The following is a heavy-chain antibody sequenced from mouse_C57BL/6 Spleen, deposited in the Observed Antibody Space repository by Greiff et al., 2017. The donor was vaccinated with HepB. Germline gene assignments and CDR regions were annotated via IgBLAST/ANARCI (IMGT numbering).Heavy chain of an antibody. D-gene: IGHD2-1*01. CDR2: INPNNGGT. Sequence: VHVKQSGPELVKPGASVKISCKASGYTFTDYYMNWVKQSHGKSLEWIGDINPNNGGTSYNQKFKGKATLTVDKSSSTAYMELRSLTSEDSAVYYCAYGNDFDYWGQGTTLTVSS. CDR1: GYTFTDYY. V-gene: IGHV1-26*01. CDR3: AYGNDFDY. J-gene: IGHJ2*01.